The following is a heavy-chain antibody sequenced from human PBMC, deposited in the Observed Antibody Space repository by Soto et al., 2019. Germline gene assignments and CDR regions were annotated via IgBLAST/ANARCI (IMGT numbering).Heavy chain of an antibody. D-gene: IGHD2-2*02. CDR2: LSFDGSDK. CDR3: SKSRQKFLIPGGPDA. CDR1: GLSFSSYG. J-gene: IGHJ3*01. V-gene: IGHV3-30*18. Sequence: PGGSLRLSCVASGLSFSSYGVHWVRQAPGKGLEWVAILSFDGSDKCSAVPVKGRFTISRDNSKNTAYLQINSLTTEDTVVYYCSKSRQKFLIPGGPDAWGQGTVVTVSS.